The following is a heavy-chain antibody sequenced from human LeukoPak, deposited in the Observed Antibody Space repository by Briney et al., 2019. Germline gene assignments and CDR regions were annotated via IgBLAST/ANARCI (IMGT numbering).Heavy chain of an antibody. CDR1: GDIVSSNSAA. CDR3: ARASTNYSYYVMDV. J-gene: IGHJ6*02. V-gene: IGHV6-1*01. CDR2: TYYRSKWYN. Sequence: SQTLSLTCAISGDIVSSNSAAWNWIRQSPSRGLEWLGRTYYRSKWYNDYAVSVKSRITINADTSKNQFSLQLNSVTPEDTALYYCARASTNYSYYVMDVWGQGTTVTVSS.